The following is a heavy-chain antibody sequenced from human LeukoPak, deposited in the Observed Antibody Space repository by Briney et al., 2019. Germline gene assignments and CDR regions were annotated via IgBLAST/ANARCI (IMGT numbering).Heavy chain of an antibody. CDR1: GGSINNYY. CDR3: ARGRYCSADICSGGDAFDI. CDR2: IYTRGGT. J-gene: IGHJ3*02. V-gene: IGHV4-4*07. D-gene: IGHD2-15*01. Sequence: SETLSLTCTVSGGSINNYYWSWIRQPAGKGLEWIGRIYTRGGTNYHPSLKSRVTMSVDTSKNQFSLKLSSVTAADTAVYYCARGRYCSADICSGGDAFDIWGQGTMVSVSS.